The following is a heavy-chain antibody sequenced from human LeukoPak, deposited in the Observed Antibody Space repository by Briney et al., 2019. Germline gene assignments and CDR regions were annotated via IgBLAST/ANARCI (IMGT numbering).Heavy chain of an antibody. V-gene: IGHV3-48*01. Sequence: GGSLRLSCAASGFTFGSYSMTWVRQAPGKGLEWVSYISAGSTTIYYTDSVKGRFTISRDNAKNSLFLQMNSLRAEDTAVYYCARGGCSSTSCYYMDVWGEGTTVTVPS. D-gene: IGHD2-2*01. CDR3: ARGGCSSTSCYYMDV. J-gene: IGHJ6*03. CDR2: ISAGSTTI. CDR1: GFTFGSYS.